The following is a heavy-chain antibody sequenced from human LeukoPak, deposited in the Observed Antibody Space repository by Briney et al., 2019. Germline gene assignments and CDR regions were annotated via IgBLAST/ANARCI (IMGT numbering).Heavy chain of an antibody. CDR3: EGAGSYYYYYMDV. J-gene: IGHJ6*03. Sequence: GRSLRLSCAASGFTFSSYAMHWVRQAPGKGLEWVAVISYDGSNKYYADSVKGRFTISRDNSKNTLYLQMNSLRAVDTAVYYCEGAGSYYYYYMDVWGKGTTVTVSS. V-gene: IGHV3-30-3*01. D-gene: IGHD3-16*01. CDR2: ISYDGSNK. CDR1: GFTFSSYA.